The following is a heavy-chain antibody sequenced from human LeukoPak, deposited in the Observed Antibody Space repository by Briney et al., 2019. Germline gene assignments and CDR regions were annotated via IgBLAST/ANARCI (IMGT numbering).Heavy chain of an antibody. CDR3: ARDSGSGSNDY. D-gene: IGHD1-26*01. V-gene: IGHV1-3*01. CDR1: GYTFTSYA. J-gene: IGHJ4*02. CDR2: ISAGNGNT. Sequence: ASVTVSFTASGYTFTSYAIHWVRQAPGQRLEWMGWISAGNGNTKYSQNFQGRVTFISNTSATTAFMELSGLRSEDAAVYYCARDSGSGSNDYWGQGTLVTVSS.